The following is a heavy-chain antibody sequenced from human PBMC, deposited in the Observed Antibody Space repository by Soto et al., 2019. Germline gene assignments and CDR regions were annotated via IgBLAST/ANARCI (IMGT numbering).Heavy chain of an antibody. V-gene: IGHV4-31*03. CDR2: IYYSGST. Sequence: SETLSLTCTVSGGSISSGGYYWSWIRQHPGKGLEWIGYIYYSGSTYYNPSLKSRVTISVDTSKNQFSLKLSSVTAADTAVYYCAREYYDFWSGHKRPRDAFDIWGQGTMVTVSS. D-gene: IGHD3-3*01. J-gene: IGHJ3*02. CDR1: GGSISSGGYY. CDR3: AREYYDFWSGHKRPRDAFDI.